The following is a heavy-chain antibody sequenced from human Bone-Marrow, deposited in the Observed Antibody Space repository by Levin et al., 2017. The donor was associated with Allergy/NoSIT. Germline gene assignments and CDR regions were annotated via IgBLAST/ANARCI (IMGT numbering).Heavy chain of an antibody. J-gene: IGHJ4*02. CDR1: GGTFSSYA. Sequence: ASVKVSCKASGGTFSSYAISWVRQAPGQGLEWMGGIIPIFGTANYAQKFQGRVTITADKSTSTAYMELSSLRSEDTAVYYCARDSVFSSVSYSNYVGPSYWGQGTLVTVSS. CDR3: ARDSVFSSVSYSNYVGPSY. D-gene: IGHD4-11*01. CDR2: IIPIFGTA. V-gene: IGHV1-69*06.